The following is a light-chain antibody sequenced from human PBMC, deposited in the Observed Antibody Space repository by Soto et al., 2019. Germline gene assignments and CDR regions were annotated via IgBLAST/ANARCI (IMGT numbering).Light chain of an antibody. CDR1: QSVNNY. J-gene: IGKJ5*01. CDR3: QQRYNWPIT. V-gene: IGKV3-11*01. CDR2: VDS. Sequence: IVLTQSPATLSLSPGERATLSCRASQSVNNYLAWYQQRPGQAPRLLIYVDSNRATGIPARFSGSGSGTDFTLTISSLEPEDFSVYYCQQRYNWPITFGQGTRLEIK.